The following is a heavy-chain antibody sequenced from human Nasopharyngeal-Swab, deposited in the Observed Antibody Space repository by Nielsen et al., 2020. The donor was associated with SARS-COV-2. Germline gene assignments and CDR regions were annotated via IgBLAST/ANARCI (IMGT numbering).Heavy chain of an antibody. J-gene: IGHJ6*02. Sequence: WARQAPGQELEWVGGIIPSFGTANYEQKFQGRVTITADESTSTAYMELSILRSEDTAVYYCAREGVVAVAGSDYYGMDVWGQGTTVTVSS. CDR2: IIPSFGTA. D-gene: IGHD2-15*01. V-gene: IGHV1-69*01. CDR3: AREGVVAVAGSDYYGMDV.